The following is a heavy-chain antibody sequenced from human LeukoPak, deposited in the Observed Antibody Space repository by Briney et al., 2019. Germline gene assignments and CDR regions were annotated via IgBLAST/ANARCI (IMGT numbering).Heavy chain of an antibody. CDR3: VRAAMPYIINGRRFDY. CDR2: SGTVGDT. J-gene: IGHJ4*02. V-gene: IGHV3-13*04. D-gene: IGHD2-2*01. CDR1: GSTSSAYD. Sequence: PGGSLRLSCAASGSTSSAYDMHWVRQITGGGLEWVSTSGTVGDTFYSDSVKGRFTISRENAKNSVHLQMNSLRVEDSAIYFCVRAAMPYIINGRRFDYWGQGTLVTVSS.